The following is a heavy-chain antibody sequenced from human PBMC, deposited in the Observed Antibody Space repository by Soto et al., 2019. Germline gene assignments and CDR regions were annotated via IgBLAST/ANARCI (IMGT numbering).Heavy chain of an antibody. J-gene: IGHJ3*02. D-gene: IGHD6-19*01. V-gene: IGHV3-23*01. CDR1: GFTFSSYA. Sequence: GGSLRLSCAASGFTFSSYAMSWVRQAPGKGLEWVSSISATGDSTFYADSVKGRFTISRDNSKNTLYLQMNSLRAEDTAVHYCAKRAGGSPGAFDIWGQGTMVTVSS. CDR3: AKRAGGSPGAFDI. CDR2: ISATGDST.